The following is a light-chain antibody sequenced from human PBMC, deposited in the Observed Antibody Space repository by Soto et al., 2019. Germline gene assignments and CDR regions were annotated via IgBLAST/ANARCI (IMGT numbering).Light chain of an antibody. V-gene: IGLV2-23*01. CDR3: CSYVGCPPSVI. J-gene: IGLJ2*01. CDR2: EGI. CDR1: SSDVGSYNL. Sequence: QSALTQPASVSGSPGQSITISCTGTSSDVGSYNLVSWYQQHPGKAPKLMIYEGIKRPSGVSNRFSGSKSGNTASLTLSGLQGEDEADYSCCSYVGCPPSVIFGGGPQLTVL.